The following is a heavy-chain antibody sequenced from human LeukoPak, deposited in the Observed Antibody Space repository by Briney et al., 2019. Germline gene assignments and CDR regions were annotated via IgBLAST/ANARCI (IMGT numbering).Heavy chain of an antibody. J-gene: IGHJ4*02. CDR3: ARDSGYCSSTSCYDEAFDY. CDR2: ISAYKGNT. CDR1: GYTFTRYG. V-gene: IGHV1-18*01. D-gene: IGHD2-2*01. Sequence: SSVKVSCKASGYTFTRYGISWVGQAPGQGLEGMGWISAYKGNTNFAQKLQGRVTMTTDTSTSTAYMELRSLRSDDTAVYYCARDSGYCSSTSCYDEAFDYWGQGTLVTVSS.